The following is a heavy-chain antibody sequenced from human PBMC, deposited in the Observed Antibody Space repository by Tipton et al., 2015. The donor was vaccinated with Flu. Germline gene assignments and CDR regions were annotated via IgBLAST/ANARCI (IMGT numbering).Heavy chain of an antibody. CDR3: ASKVANWGVWEPLDY. CDR2: INHSGTT. D-gene: IGHD7-27*01. Sequence: TLSLTCAVYGGSFSAYYWSWIRQPPGKGLEWVGEINHSGTTNYNPSLTSRVTGSADTSKKQFSLKLTSVTAADTAVYYCASKVANWGVWEPLDYWGHGTLVTVSS. V-gene: IGHV4-34*01. J-gene: IGHJ4*01. CDR1: GGSFSAYY.